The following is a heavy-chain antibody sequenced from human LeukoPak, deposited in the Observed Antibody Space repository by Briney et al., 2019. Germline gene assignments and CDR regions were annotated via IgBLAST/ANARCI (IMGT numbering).Heavy chain of an antibody. D-gene: IGHD1-26*01. CDR3: ARARYSGSYYNWFDP. CDR1: GGSFSGYY. V-gene: IGHV4-34*01. J-gene: IGHJ5*02. Sequence: SETLSLTCAVYGGSFSGYYWSWIRQPPGKGLEWIGEINHSGSTNYNPSLKSRVTISVDTSKNQFCLKLSSVTAADTAVYYCARARYSGSYYNWFDPWGQGTLVTVSS. CDR2: INHSGST.